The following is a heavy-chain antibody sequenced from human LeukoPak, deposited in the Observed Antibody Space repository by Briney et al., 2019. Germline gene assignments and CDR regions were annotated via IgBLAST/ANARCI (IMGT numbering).Heavy chain of an antibody. V-gene: IGHV3-48*04. CDR2: ISSGGSAM. CDR1: GFAFNIYS. Sequence: GGSLRLSCAASGFAFNIYSMNWVRQAPGKGLEWVSYISSGGSAMYYADSVKGRFIISRDNAKNSLYLQMNSLRAEDTAVYYCAREKFADLDYWGQGTLVTVSS. CDR3: AREKFADLDY. J-gene: IGHJ4*02.